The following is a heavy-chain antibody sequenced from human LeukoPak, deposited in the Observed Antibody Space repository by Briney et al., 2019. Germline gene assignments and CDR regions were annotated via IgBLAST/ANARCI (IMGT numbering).Heavy chain of an antibody. CDR1: GFIFSDAW. D-gene: IGHD3-16*01. CDR3: AKKMGDGRFDY. J-gene: IGHJ4*02. V-gene: IGHV3-23*01. Sequence: PGGSLRLSCAASGFIFSDAWMNWVRQAPGKGLEWVSAISGSGGSTYYADSVKGRFTISRDNSKNTLYLQMNSLRAEDTAVYYCAKKMGDGRFDYWGQGTLVTVSS. CDR2: ISGSGGST.